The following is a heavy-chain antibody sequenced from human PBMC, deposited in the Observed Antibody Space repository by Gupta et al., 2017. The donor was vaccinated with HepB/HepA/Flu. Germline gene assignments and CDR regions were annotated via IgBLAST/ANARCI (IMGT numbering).Heavy chain of an antibody. D-gene: IGHD3-9*01. CDR2: ISSISSYI. CDR1: GFTFSSYS. Sequence: EVQLVESGGGLVKPGGSLSLSCAASGFTFSSYSMNWVRQAPGKGLEWVSSISSISSYIYYADSVKGRFTISRDNAKNSLYLQMNSLRAEDTAVYYCARDTDILTGYSYFIDYWGQGTLVTVSS. V-gene: IGHV3-21*01. CDR3: ARDTDILTGYSYFIDY. J-gene: IGHJ4*02.